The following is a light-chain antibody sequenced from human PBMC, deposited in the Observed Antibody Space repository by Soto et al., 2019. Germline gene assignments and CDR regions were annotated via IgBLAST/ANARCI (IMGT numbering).Light chain of an antibody. Sequence: QSALTQPASVSGSPGQSITISCTGTSSDVGAYNFVSWHQQHPGKAPKLMIYNVYDRPSGISYRFSGSKSGNTASLTISGLQGEDEADYYCSAYTVSRTYVFGTRTKVTDL. CDR2: NVY. CDR3: SAYTVSRTYV. V-gene: IGLV2-14*03. J-gene: IGLJ1*01. CDR1: SSDVGAYNF.